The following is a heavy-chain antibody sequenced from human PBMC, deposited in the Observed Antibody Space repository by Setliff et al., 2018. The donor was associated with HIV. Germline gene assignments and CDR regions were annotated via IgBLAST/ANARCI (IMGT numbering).Heavy chain of an antibody. J-gene: IGHJ6*03. CDR3: ARRSGCGAGNCMDV. Sequence: GGSLRLSCAASGFTFASYAMNWVRQAPGKGLEWVSVISGSGGSTYYADSVKGRFTISRDNSKNTLYLQMNSLRVEDAAVYYCARRSGCGAGNCMDVWGKGTTVTVSS. CDR1: GFTFASYA. CDR2: ISGSGGST. V-gene: IGHV3-23*01. D-gene: IGHD2-21*01.